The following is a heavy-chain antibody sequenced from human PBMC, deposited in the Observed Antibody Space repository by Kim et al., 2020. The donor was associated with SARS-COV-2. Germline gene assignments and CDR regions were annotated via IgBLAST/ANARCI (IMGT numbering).Heavy chain of an antibody. CDR1: GYTFGNYE. J-gene: IGHJ4*02. CDR3: SRSSVSSSWYFDY. Sequence: ASVKVSCQASGYTFGNYEINWVRQAPGRGLEGMGWINPYNGNTNYAQKFQGRVTMNIDTSTSTAYMRVRSLKSDDTAVYYCSRSSVSSSWYFDYWGQGTLVPVSS. D-gene: IGHD6-13*01. V-gene: IGHV1-18*01. CDR2: INPYNGNT.